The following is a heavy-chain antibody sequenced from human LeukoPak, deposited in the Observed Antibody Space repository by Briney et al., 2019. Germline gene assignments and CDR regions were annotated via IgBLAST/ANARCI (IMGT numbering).Heavy chain of an antibody. V-gene: IGHV3-15*01. J-gene: IGHJ4*02. CDR1: GFTFSNAW. Sequence: PGGSLRLSCAASGFTFSNAWMSWVRQAPGKGLEWVSRIKRKTDGGTTDYAAPVKGRFTVSRDDSKNTLYLQTNSLKTEDTAVYYCTTEWGIAVAGSLYYFDYWGQGTLVTVSS. D-gene: IGHD6-19*01. CDR2: IKRKTDGGTT. CDR3: TTEWGIAVAGSLYYFDY.